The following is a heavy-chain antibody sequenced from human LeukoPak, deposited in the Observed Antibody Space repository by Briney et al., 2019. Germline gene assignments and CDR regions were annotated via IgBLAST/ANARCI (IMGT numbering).Heavy chain of an antibody. Sequence: SGGSLRLSCAASGFTFSSYAMHWVRQAPGKGLEWVAVISYDGSNKYYADSVKGRFTISRDNSKNSLYLQMNSLRTEDTALYYCAKAQGYSSSWHYFDHWGQGTLVTVSS. J-gene: IGHJ4*02. CDR2: ISYDGSNK. V-gene: IGHV3-30-3*01. D-gene: IGHD6-13*01. CDR1: GFTFSSYA. CDR3: AKAQGYSSSWHYFDH.